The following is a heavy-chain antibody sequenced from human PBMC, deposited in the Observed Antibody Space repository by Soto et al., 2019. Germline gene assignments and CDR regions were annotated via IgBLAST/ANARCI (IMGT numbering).Heavy chain of an antibody. Sequence: GGSLRLSCAASGFTFSSYSMNWVRQAPGKGLEWVSYISSSSSTIYYADSVKGRFTISRDNAKNSLYLQMNSLRAEDTAVYYCARDRGYNWNQGRAFDIWGQGTMVTVSS. V-gene: IGHV3-48*01. J-gene: IGHJ3*02. CDR2: ISSSSSTI. CDR1: GFTFSSYS. CDR3: ARDRGYNWNQGRAFDI. D-gene: IGHD1-20*01.